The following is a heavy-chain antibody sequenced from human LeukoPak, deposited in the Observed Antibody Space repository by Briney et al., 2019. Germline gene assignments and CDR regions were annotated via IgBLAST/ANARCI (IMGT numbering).Heavy chain of an antibody. CDR3: AKVDIVATIDAGRLVDY. V-gene: IGHV3-30*18. CDR2: ISNDGSNK. CDR1: GFTFSSYG. Sequence: PGRSLRLSCAASGFTFSSYGMQWVRQAPDKGVEGGAAISNDGSNKYYADSVKGRFTISRDNSKNTLYLQMNSLRAEDTAVYYCAKVDIVATIDAGRLVDYWGQGTLVTVSS. J-gene: IGHJ4*02. D-gene: IGHD5-12*01.